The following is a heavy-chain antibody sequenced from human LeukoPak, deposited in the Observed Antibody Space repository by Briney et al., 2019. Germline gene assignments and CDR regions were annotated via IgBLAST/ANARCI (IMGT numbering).Heavy chain of an antibody. Sequence: PSETLSLTCNVSGGSISSGGYYWSWIRQPPGKGLEWIGYIYHSGSTYYNPSLKSRVTISVDTYKNQFSLKLSSVTAADTAVYYCARRGPWLLDAFDIWGQGTMVTVSS. CDR1: GGSISSGGYY. J-gene: IGHJ3*02. V-gene: IGHV4-30-2*01. CDR3: ARRGPWLLDAFDI. D-gene: IGHD3-22*01. CDR2: IYHSGST.